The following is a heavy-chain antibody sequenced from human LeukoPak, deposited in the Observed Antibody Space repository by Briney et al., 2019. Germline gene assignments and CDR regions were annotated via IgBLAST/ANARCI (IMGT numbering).Heavy chain of an antibody. CDR3: ARAPLSGTRVHYYYYDMDV. D-gene: IGHD1-26*01. Sequence: PGGSLRLSCAASGFIFADYVMIWVRQAPGKGLEWVSGICWDGSSTAYADSLKGRFTISRDNAKDSLYLQINSLRAEDTALYYCARAPLSGTRVHYYYYDMDVWGKGTTVTVSS. J-gene: IGHJ6*03. V-gene: IGHV3-20*04. CDR2: ICWDGSST. CDR1: GFIFADYV.